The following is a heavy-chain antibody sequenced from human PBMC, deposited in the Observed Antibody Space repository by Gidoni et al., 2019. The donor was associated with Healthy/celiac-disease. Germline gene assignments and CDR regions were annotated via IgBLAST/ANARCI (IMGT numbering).Heavy chain of an antibody. D-gene: IGHD6-19*01. CDR2: ISSSSSYI. J-gene: IGHJ4*02. V-gene: IGHV3-21*01. Sequence: EVQLVESGGGLVKPGGSLRLSCAASGFTFSSYSMNWVRQAPGKGLEWCSSISSSSSYIYYADSVKGRFTISRDNAKNSLYLQMNSLRAEDTAVYYCARVGSSGWAGAVDYWGQGTLVTVSS. CDR3: ARVGSSGWAGAVDY. CDR1: GFTFSSYS.